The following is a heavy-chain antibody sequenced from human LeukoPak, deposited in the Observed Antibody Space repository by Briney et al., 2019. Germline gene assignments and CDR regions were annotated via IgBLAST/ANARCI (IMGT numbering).Heavy chain of an antibody. J-gene: IGHJ4*02. CDR2: INHSGST. V-gene: IGHV4-34*01. CDR3: ASRHCSGGDCYFAGADPFDH. D-gene: IGHD2-21*01. Sequence: PSETLSLTCAVYGGSFSGYYWSWIRQPPGKGLEWIGEINHSGSTNYNPSLKSRVTISVDTSKNQFSLKLSSVTAADTAVYYCASRHCSGGDCYFAGADPFDHWGQGTLVTVSS. CDR1: GGSFSGYY.